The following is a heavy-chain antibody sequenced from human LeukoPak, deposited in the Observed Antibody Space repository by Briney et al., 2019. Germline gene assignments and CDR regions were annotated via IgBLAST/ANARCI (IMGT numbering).Heavy chain of an antibody. CDR3: ARNFDS. Sequence: GRSLRLSCAASGFTFTSYAMSWVRQAPGKGLEWLSTITRSGSNLYYADSVKGRFTTSRDDAKDSVYLQMESLRVEDTAIYYCARNFDSWGQGTLVTVSS. CDR1: GFTFTSYA. J-gene: IGHJ4*02. V-gene: IGHV3-21*01. CDR2: ITRSGSNL.